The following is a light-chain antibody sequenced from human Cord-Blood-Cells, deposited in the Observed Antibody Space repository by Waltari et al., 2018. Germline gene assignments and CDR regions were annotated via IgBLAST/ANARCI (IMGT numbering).Light chain of an antibody. V-gene: IGLV2-14*03. CDR2: DVS. J-gene: IGLJ1*01. Sequence: QSALTQPASVSGSPGQSITISCTGTSSDVGGYNYVSGYQQHPGKAPKLMIYDVSNRPSGVSNRFSGSKSGNTASLTISGLQAEDEADYYCSSYTSSNPYVFGTGTKVTVL. CDR1: SSDVGGYNY. CDR3: SSYTSSNPYV.